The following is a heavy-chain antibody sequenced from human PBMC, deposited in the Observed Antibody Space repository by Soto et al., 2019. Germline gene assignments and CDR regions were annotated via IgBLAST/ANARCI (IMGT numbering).Heavy chain of an antibody. CDR1: GYSFTSYD. V-gene: IGHV1-8*01. CDR2: MNPNSGNT. D-gene: IGHD3-22*01. CDR3: ARYAYYDSSGYPAFDY. Sequence: ASVKVSCKASGYSFTSYDINWVRQATGQGLEWMGWMNPNSGNTGYAQKFQGRVTMTRNTSISTAYMELSSLRSEDTAVYYCARYAYYDSSGYPAFDYWGQGTLVTVSS. J-gene: IGHJ4*02.